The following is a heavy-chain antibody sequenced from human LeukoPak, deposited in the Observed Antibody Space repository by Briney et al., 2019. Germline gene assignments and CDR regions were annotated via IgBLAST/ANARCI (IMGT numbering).Heavy chain of an antibody. D-gene: IGHD6-25*01. V-gene: IGHV1-2*02. CDR2: INPDRGGT. CDR3: AISIQAAAIPAFDY. J-gene: IGHJ4*02. Sequence: ASVKVSCKAPGNTFAGYNIHWMRQAPGQGLELMGWINPDRGGTDYARQFQGRVTMTSDTSIRAAYMELSSLVSEDSAVYFCAISIQAAAIPAFDYWGQGTLVTVFS. CDR1: GNTFAGYN.